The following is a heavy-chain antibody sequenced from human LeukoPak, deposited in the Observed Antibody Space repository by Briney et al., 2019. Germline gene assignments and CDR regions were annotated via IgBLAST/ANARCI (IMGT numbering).Heavy chain of an antibody. V-gene: IGHV4-30-4*01. CDR3: ARDRWFPSPLGMDV. CDR1: GGSISNGDHY. D-gene: IGHD3-10*01. Sequence: SETLSLTCNVSGGSISNGDHYWSWIRQPPGKGLEWIGYIYYSGSTYYYPSLRSRVTISIDTSKNQFSLRLRSVTAADTAVCYCARDRWFPSPLGMDVWGQGTTVTVSS. CDR2: IYYSGST. J-gene: IGHJ6*01.